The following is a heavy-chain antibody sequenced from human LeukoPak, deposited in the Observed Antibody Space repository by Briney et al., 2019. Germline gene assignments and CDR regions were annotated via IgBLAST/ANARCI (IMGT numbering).Heavy chain of an antibody. V-gene: IGHV4-39*02. Sequence: SETLSLTCTVSGGSISSSSYYWGWIRQPPGTGLEWIGSIYYSGSTYYNPSLKSRVTISVDTSKNQFSLKLSSVTAADTAVYYCARDMISGWYRAFDYWGQGTLVTVSS. CDR1: GGSISSSSYY. CDR2: IYYSGST. J-gene: IGHJ4*02. CDR3: ARDMISGWYRAFDY. D-gene: IGHD6-19*01.